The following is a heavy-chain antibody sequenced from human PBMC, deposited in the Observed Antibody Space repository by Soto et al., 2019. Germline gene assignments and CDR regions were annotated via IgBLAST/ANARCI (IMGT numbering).Heavy chain of an antibody. D-gene: IGHD5-12*01. CDR2: VYHTGAT. CDR3: ARGGNRYSNVASGVGGFDY. Sequence: QLQLQESGPGLVKPSETLSLTCTVSGASITSSYWSWIRQSPGKGLEWIAYVYHTGATNYNPSLKSRVTISLDTSKSQCSLSLTSLSTADTAVYFCARGGNRYSNVASGVGGFDYWGQGSLVTVSS. CDR1: GASITSSY. J-gene: IGHJ4*02. V-gene: IGHV4-59*01.